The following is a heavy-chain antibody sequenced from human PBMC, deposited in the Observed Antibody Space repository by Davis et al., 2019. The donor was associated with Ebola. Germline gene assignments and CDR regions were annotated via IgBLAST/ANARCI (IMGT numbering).Heavy chain of an antibody. J-gene: IGHJ1*01. Sequence: PGGSLRLSCAVSGLTASNLYLNWVRQAPGKGLEWVGRTKNKADGYATEYAASVKGRFTISRDASKNSVYLQMNSLRAEDTAVYFCARDFHDSPHWGQGTLVTVSS. CDR1: GLTASNLY. V-gene: IGHV3-72*01. CDR2: TKNKADGYAT. CDR3: ARDFHDSPH. D-gene: IGHD2/OR15-2a*01.